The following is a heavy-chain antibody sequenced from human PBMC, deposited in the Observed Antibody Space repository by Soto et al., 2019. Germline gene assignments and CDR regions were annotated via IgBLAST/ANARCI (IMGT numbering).Heavy chain of an antibody. CDR1: GGTFSSYA. D-gene: IGHD1-7*01. CDR3: ARLLVGFLELPSYGMDV. Sequence: SVKVSCEASGGTFSSYAISWGRQAPVQGLEWMGGIIPIFGTANYAQKFQGRVTITADESTSTAYMELSSLRSEDTAVYYCARLLVGFLELPSYGMDVWGQGTTVTVSS. J-gene: IGHJ6*02. CDR2: IIPIFGTA. V-gene: IGHV1-69*01.